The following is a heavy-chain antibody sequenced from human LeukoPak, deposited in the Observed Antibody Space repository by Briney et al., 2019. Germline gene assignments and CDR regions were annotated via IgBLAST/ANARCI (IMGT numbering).Heavy chain of an antibody. V-gene: IGHV3-7*01. CDR1: GFTFSSHW. CDR3: ARAIRGSAVDTGDR. D-gene: IGHD3-10*01. Sequence: PGGSLRLSCAASGFTFSSHWMRWVRQAPGKGLEGVANIKNDGSEEYYVDSVKGRFTISRDNAKNSLFLQMNSLTVEDTAVYYCARAIRGSAVDTGDRWGQGTLVTVSS. J-gene: IGHJ4*02. CDR2: IKNDGSEE.